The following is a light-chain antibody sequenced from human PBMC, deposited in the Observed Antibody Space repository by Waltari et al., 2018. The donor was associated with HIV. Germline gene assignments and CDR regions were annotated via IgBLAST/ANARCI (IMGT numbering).Light chain of an antibody. J-gene: IGLJ3*02. V-gene: IGLV1-47*01. Sequence: QSELTQSPSASGTPGQRITISCSGSSSNIERNYVYWYKQFPGATPKVLIYKDNGRPSGVPDRISGSKSGTSASLRISGLRSDDEADYYCAVWDESLDGWLFGGGTKLTVL. CDR2: KDN. CDR3: AVWDESLDGWL. CDR1: SSNIERNY.